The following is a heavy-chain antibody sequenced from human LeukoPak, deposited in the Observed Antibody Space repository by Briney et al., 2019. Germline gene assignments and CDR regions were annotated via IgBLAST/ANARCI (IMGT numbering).Heavy chain of an antibody. CDR3: ARPRYCSSTSCYFHDAFDI. D-gene: IGHD2-2*01. CDR2: IIPILGIA. CDR1: GGTFSSYA. V-gene: IGHV1-69*04. Sequence: VASVKVSCKASGGTFSSYAISWVRQAPGQGLEWIGRIIPILGIANYAQKFQGRVTITADKSTSTAYMELSSLRSEDTAVYYCARPRYCSSTSCYFHDAFDIWGQGTMVTVSS. J-gene: IGHJ3*02.